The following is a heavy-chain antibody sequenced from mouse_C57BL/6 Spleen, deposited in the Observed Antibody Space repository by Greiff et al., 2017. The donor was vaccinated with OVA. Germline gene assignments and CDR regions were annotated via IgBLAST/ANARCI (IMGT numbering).Heavy chain of an antibody. CDR1: GYAFSSYW. V-gene: IGHV1-80*01. J-gene: IGHJ4*01. CDR2: IYPGDGDT. D-gene: IGHD2-3*01. Sequence: LKESGAELVKPGASVKISCKASGYAFSSYWMNWVKQRPGKGLEWIGQIYPGDGDTNYNGKFKGKATLTADKSSSTAYMQLSSLTSEDSAVYFCARSPLMVTSNMDYGGQGTSVTVSS. CDR3: ARSPLMVTSNMDY.